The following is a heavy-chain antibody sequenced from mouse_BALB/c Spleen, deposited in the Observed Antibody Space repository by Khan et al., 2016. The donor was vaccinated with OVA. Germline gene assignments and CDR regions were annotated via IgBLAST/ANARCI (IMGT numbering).Heavy chain of an antibody. J-gene: IGHJ4*01. V-gene: IGHV1-85*01. CDR2: IFPGDDIT. CDR3: ARRRGSMDY. CDR1: GYTFTNYD. Sequence: VQLKESGTELVKPGASVKLSCKASGYTFTNYDINWVKQRPEQGIEWIGWIFPGDDITKYNEKFKGKATLTTDTSSSTAYMQLSRLTSEDSAVYFCARRRGSMDYWGQGTSVTVSS.